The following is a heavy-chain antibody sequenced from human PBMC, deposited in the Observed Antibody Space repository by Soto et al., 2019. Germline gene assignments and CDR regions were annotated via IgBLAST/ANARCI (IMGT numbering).Heavy chain of an antibody. CDR1: GFTFSSYA. Sequence: EVQLLESGGGLVQPGGSLRLSCAASGFTFSSYAMSWVRQAPGKGLEWVSAISGSGGSTYYADSVKGRFTISRDNSKKTLYLQMNSLRAEDTAVYYCAKDVVVVPRPDYWGQGTLVTVSS. CDR2: ISGSGGST. CDR3: AKDVVVVPRPDY. V-gene: IGHV3-23*01. J-gene: IGHJ4*02. D-gene: IGHD2-21*01.